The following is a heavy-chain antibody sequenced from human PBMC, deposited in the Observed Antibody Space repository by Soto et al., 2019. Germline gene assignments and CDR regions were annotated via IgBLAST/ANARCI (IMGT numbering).Heavy chain of an antibody. D-gene: IGHD2-15*01. J-gene: IGHJ4*02. Sequence: QVQLVQSGAEVKKPGSSVKVSCKVSGATFRTNPIAWVRQAPGQGLEWMGGIVPMSGTPKYAQKFQDRVTTIADESTSTAYMELRTLSSEDTAIYYCARKGGGDCPGGGCFSLDFWGQGTLITVSS. CDR3: ARKGGGDCPGGGCFSLDF. CDR1: GATFRTNP. CDR2: IVPMSGTP. V-gene: IGHV1-69*01.